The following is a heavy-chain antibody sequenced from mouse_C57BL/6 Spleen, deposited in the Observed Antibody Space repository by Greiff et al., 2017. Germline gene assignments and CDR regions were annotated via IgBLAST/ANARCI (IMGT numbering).Heavy chain of an antibody. J-gene: IGHJ2*01. CDR1: GYSFTGYY. CDR2: INPSTGGT. V-gene: IGHV1-42*01. CDR3: ARRTVVENYFDY. D-gene: IGHD1-1*01. Sequence: EVQGVESGPELVKPGASVKISCKASGYSFTGYYMNWVKQSPEKSLEWIGEINPSTGGTTYNQKFKAKATLTVDKSSSTAYMQLKSLTSEDSAVYYCARRTVVENYFDYWGQGTTLTVSS.